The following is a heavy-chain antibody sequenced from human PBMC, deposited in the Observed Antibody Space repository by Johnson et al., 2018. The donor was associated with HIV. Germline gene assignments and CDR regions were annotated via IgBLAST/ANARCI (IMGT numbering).Heavy chain of an antibody. CDR3: VRDQGSGWPTNAFDI. CDR2: IGYDGSNK. Sequence: QVQLVESGGGVVQPGRSLRLSCAASGFTFSTHGMNWVRQAPGRGLEWVAFIGYDGSNKYYADSVKGRFIISRDNSKNMTNLQMNGLSGEDTADYYCVRDQGSGWPTNAFDIWGQGTRVTVSS. CDR1: GFTFSTHG. D-gene: IGHD6-19*01. V-gene: IGHV3-33*08. J-gene: IGHJ3*02.